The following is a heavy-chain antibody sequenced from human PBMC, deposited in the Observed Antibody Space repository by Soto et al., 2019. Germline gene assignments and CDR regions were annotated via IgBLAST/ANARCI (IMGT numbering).Heavy chain of an antibody. D-gene: IGHD3-10*01. CDR1: GGSISSSSYY. J-gene: IGHJ6*02. CDR2: IYYSGST. Sequence: SETLCLTCAVSGGSISSSSYYWGWIRQPPGKGLEWIGTIYYSGSTYYNPSLKSRVSISVDTSKNQFSLKLSSVTAADTAVYYCAGQPTAGSYYDLGSYYYYYAMDVWGQGTTVTVSS. CDR3: AGQPTAGSYYDLGSYYYYYAMDV. V-gene: IGHV4-39*01.